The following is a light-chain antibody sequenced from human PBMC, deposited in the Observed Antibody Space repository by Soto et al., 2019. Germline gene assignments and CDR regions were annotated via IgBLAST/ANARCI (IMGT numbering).Light chain of an antibody. J-gene: IGLJ2*01. Sequence: QSALTQPPSASGSPGQSVTISCTGTSSDVGRYKYVSWYQHHPAKDPKLIIDEVSKRPSGVPDRFSGSKSGNTASLTVSGLQADDEADYYCSSSAYNNGLVFGGGTKLTVL. V-gene: IGLV2-8*01. CDR1: SSDVGRYKY. CDR3: SSSAYNNGLV. CDR2: EVS.